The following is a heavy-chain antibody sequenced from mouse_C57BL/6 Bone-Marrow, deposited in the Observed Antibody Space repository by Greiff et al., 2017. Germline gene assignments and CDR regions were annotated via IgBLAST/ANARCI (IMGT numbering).Heavy chain of an antibody. CDR1: GFTFSSYG. Sequence: EVMLVESGGDLVKPGGSLKLSCAASGFTFSSYGMSWVRQTPDKRLEWVATISSGGSYTYYPDSVKGRFTISRDNAKNTLYLQMSSLKSEDTAMYYWARRGDFYAMDYWGQGTSGTVSS. CDR2: ISSGGSYT. CDR3: ARRGDFYAMDY. V-gene: IGHV5-6*01. J-gene: IGHJ4*01.